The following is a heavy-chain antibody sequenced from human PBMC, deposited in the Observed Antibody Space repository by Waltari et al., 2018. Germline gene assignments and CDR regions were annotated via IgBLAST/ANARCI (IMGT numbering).Heavy chain of an antibody. V-gene: IGHV1-45*02. D-gene: IGHD1-26*01. CDR3: VSIVGATVRENDAFDI. Sequence: QMQLVQSGAEVKKTGSSVKVSCKASGYTFTYRYLHWVRQAPGQALEWMGWITPFNGNTNYAQKFQDRVTISRDRSMSTAYMELSSLRSEDTAMYYCVSIVGATVRENDAFDIWGQGTMVTVSS. J-gene: IGHJ3*02. CDR1: GYTFTYRY. CDR2: ITPFNGNT.